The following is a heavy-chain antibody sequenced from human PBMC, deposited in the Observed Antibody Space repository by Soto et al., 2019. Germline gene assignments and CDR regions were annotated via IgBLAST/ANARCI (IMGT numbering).Heavy chain of an antibody. J-gene: IGHJ4*02. CDR1: GFTFNYYW. V-gene: IGHV3-74*01. Sequence: PGESLRLSCAASGFTFNYYWMHWVRQAPGKGLVWVSRINTDGSSTTYADSVKGRFTISRDNAKNTLYLQMNSLRAEDTAVYYCARVTGTYYHFDYWGQGTLVTVSS. CDR2: INTDGSST. CDR3: ARVTGTYYHFDY. D-gene: IGHD1-26*01.